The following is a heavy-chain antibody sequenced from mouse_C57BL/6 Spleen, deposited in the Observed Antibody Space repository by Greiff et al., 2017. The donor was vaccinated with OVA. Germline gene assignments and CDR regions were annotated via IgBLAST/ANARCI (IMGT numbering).Heavy chain of an antibody. CDR1: GFNIKDDY. V-gene: IGHV14-4*01. D-gene: IGHD1-2*01. CDR3: TTSAGPNYFDY. Sequence: VQLKESGAELVRPGASVKLSCTASGFNIKDDYMHWVKQRPEQGLEWIGWIDPENGDTEYASKFQGKATITADTSSNTTYLQLSSLTSEDTAVYYCTTSAGPNYFDYWGQGTTLTVSS. J-gene: IGHJ2*01. CDR2: IDPENGDT.